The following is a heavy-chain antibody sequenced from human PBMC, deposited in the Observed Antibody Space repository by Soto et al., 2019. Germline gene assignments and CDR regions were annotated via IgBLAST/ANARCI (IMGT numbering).Heavy chain of an antibody. CDR2: ISYDGSNK. J-gene: IGHJ4*02. D-gene: IGHD2-2*01. V-gene: IGHV3-30*18. CDR3: AKLGSSTWSPHYYFDY. CDR1: GFTFSSYG. Sequence: GGSLRLSCAASGFTFSSYGMHWVRQAPGKGLEWVAVISYDGSNKYYADSVKGRFTISRDNSKNTLYLQMNSLRAEDTAVYYCAKLGSSTWSPHYYFDYWGQGALVTAPQ.